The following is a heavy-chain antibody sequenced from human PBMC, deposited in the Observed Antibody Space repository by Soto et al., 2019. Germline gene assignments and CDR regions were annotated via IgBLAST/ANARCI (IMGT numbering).Heavy chain of an antibody. V-gene: IGHV3-48*02. CDR1: GFTFSNYN. CDR2: ISSSGTVI. Sequence: GGSLRLSCAGSGFTFSNYNMNWVRQAPGKGLEWVSFISSSGTVIYYADSVKGRFTISRDNAKNSLYLQMNSLRDEDTVVYYCARHAVHSSGFTDYWGQGTLVTVSS. CDR3: ARHAVHSSGFTDY. D-gene: IGHD6-19*01. J-gene: IGHJ4*02.